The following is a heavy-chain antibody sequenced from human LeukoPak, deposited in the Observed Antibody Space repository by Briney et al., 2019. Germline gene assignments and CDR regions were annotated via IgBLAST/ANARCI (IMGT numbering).Heavy chain of an antibody. V-gene: IGHV1-18*01. Sequence: ASVTVSCKTSGYTFTNYGITWVRQALGQGPEWMGWISANTGNTKYVQKFQGRVSMTTDTSTSTAFMELRSLTSDDTAVYYCARASSGYDYRYYYGMDVWGQGTTVTVSS. CDR3: ARASSGYDYRYYYGMDV. D-gene: IGHD5-12*01. CDR2: ISANTGNT. J-gene: IGHJ6*02. CDR1: GYTFTNYG.